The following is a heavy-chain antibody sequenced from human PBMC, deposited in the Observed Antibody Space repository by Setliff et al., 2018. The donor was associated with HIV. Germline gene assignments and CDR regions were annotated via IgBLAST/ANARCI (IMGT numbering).Heavy chain of an antibody. CDR1: SYTFINSG. CDR3: ARGGPPRVATLYWFDP. D-gene: IGHD2-15*01. J-gene: IGHJ5*02. Sequence: ASVKVSCKASSYTFINSGINWLRQAPGQGLEWMGWINTYNGNTKYGQKFQGSVTMTTDTSTSTVYMELRSLTSDDTALYYCARGGPPRVATLYWFDPWGQGTLVTVSS. V-gene: IGHV1-18*04. CDR2: INTYNGNT.